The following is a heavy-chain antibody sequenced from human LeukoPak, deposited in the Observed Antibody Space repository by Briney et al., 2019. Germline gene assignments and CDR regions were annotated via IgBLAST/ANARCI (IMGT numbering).Heavy chain of an antibody. V-gene: IGHV3-48*03. CDR3: ARVGVVVAATGNLWFDP. CDR1: GFTFSSYE. J-gene: IGHJ5*02. Sequence: RGSLRLSRAASGFTFSSYEMNWVRQAPGKGLEWVSYISSSGTTIYYADSVKGRFTISRDNAKNSLYLQMNSLRAEDTAVYYCARVGVVVAATGNLWFDPWGQGTLVTVSS. D-gene: IGHD2-15*01. CDR2: ISSSGTTI.